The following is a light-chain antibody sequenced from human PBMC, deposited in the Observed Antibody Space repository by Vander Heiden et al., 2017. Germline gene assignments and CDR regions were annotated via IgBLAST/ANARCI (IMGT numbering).Light chain of an antibody. J-gene: IGLJ2*01. CDR2: EVN. Sequence: QSPLTPPPPASGSPGHAVTISCTGTSSDVGGYDYVSWYQQHPGTAPKLMVYEVNKRPSGVPDRFSGSKSGNTASLTVSGLQAEDEANYYCSSYAGSNNLVVFGGGTKLTVL. CDR1: SSDVGGYDY. CDR3: SSYAGSNNLVV. V-gene: IGLV2-8*01.